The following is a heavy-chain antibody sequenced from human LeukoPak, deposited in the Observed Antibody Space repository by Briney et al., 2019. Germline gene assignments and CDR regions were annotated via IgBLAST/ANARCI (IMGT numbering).Heavy chain of an antibody. CDR1: GFTFSTYS. CDR3: ARMGNEYPGY. D-gene: IGHD2-2*01. CDR2: INRDSSYI. Sequence: NPGGSLRLSCAASGFTFSTYSMNWVRQAPGKGLEGVSSINRDSSYIYYAASVKGRFTISRDNAQNSLYLQMNDLRAEDTAVYYCARMGNEYPGYWGQGTLVTVSS. J-gene: IGHJ4*02. V-gene: IGHV3-21*01.